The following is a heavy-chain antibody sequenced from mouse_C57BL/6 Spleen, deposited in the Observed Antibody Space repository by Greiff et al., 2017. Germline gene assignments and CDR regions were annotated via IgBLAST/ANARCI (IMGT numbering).Heavy chain of an antibody. CDR1: GYTFTSYW. D-gene: IGHD1-1*01. Sequence: QVQLQQPGAELVKPGASVKMSCKASGYTFTSYWITWVKQRPGHGLEWIGDIYPGSGSTDYNEKFKSKATLTVDTSSSTAYMLLSSLTSEDSAVYYCARPSTVVAPDAMDYWGQGTSVTVSS. V-gene: IGHV1-55*01. CDR3: ARPSTVVAPDAMDY. J-gene: IGHJ4*01. CDR2: IYPGSGST.